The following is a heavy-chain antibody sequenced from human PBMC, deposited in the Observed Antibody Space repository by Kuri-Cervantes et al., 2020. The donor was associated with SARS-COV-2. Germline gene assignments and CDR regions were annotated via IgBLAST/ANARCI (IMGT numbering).Heavy chain of an antibody. D-gene: IGHD3-3*01. CDR1: GFSFSSYA. CDR2: IKSKTDGGTT. Sequence: GGSLRLSCAASGFSFSSYAMSWVRQAPGKGLEWVGRIKSKTDGGTTDYAAPVKGRFTISRDDSKNTLYLQLNSLKTEDTAVYYCTTEIRITIFGVVFYWGQGTLVTVSS. V-gene: IGHV3-15*01. CDR3: TTEIRITIFGVVFY. J-gene: IGHJ4*02.